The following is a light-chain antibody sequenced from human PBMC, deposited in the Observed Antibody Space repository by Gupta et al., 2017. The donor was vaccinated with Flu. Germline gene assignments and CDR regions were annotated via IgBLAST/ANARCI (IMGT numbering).Light chain of an antibody. V-gene: IGLV2-11*01. CDR2: DVT. CDR3: SSHAGRDTWV. CDR1: STDVGRSNR. J-gene: IGLJ1*01. Sequence: QSAPTPPRPVSGSPGQSVTISCTGTSTDVGRSNRVSWYEQRPGNATKLILYDVTARPAGVPDRFAGSKSSNTASLTISGHQADDEADYYSSSHAGRDTWVFGTGTTLTVL.